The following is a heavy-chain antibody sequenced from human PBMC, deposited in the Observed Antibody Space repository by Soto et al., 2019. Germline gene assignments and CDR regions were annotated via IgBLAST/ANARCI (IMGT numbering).Heavy chain of an antibody. CDR2: IIPIFGTA. J-gene: IGHJ6*02. V-gene: IGHV1-69*06. CDR1: GGTFSSYA. Sequence: GASVKVSCKASGGTFSSYAISWVRQAPGQGLEWMGGIIPIFGTANYAQKFQGRVTITADKSTSTAYMELSSLRSEDTAVYYCARGIWGSYRYTMVRYYYGMDVWGQGTTVTVSS. D-gene: IGHD3-16*02. CDR3: ARGIWGSYRYTMVRYYYGMDV.